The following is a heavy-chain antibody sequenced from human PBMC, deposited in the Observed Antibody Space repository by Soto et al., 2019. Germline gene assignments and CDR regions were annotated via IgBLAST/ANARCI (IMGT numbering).Heavy chain of an antibody. J-gene: IGHJ5*02. CDR3: ARGPRYCSTTSCFSGVNWFDP. D-gene: IGHD2-2*01. CDR2: ISSYNGNT. Sequence: ASVKVSCKASGYTFTSYGISWVRQAPGQGLEWMGWISSYNGNTNYAQKVQGRVTMTTDKSTSTTYMELRSLRSDDTAVYYCARGPRYCSTTSCFSGVNWFDPWGQGTLVTVFS. CDR1: GYTFTSYG. V-gene: IGHV1-18*04.